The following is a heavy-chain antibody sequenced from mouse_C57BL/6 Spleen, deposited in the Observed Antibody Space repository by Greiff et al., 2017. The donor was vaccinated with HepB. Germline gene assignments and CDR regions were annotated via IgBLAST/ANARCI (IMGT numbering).Heavy chain of an antibody. J-gene: IGHJ2*01. CDR1: GYTFTSYW. CDR3: ARRDGIYGGYFDY. V-gene: IGHV1-55*01. Sequence: QVQLQQSGAELVKPGASVKMSCKASGYTFTSYWITWVKQRPGQGLEWIGDIYPGSGSTNYNEKFKSKATLTVDTSSSTAYMQLSSLTSEDSAVYYWARRDGIYGGYFDYWGQGTTLTVSS. CDR2: IYPGSGST. D-gene: IGHD2-1*01.